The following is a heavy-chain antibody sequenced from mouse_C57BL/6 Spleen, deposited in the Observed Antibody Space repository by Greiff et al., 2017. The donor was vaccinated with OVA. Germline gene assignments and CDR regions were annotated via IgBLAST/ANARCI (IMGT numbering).Heavy chain of an antibody. Sequence: EVKVEESGGGLVQPGGSLKLSCAASGFTFSDYGMAWVRQAPRKGPEWVAFISNLADSIYYADTVTGPFTISRENANNTQYVEMSSLRSEDTAMYYCARRGLLGEMYMDYWGKGTSVTVSS. J-gene: IGHJ4*01. CDR2: ISNLADSI. D-gene: IGHD2-3*01. CDR3: ARRGLLGEMYMDY. V-gene: IGHV5-15*04. CDR1: GFTFSDYG.